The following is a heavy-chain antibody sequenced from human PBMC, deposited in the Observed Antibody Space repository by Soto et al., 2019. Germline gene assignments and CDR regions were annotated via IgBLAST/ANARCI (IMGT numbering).Heavy chain of an antibody. V-gene: IGHV3-30*03. J-gene: IGHJ4*02. D-gene: IGHD3-10*01. Sequence: GGSLRLSCAASGFTFSSYGMHWVRQAPGKGLEWVAVISYDGSNKYYADSVKGRFTISRDNSKNKLYLQMNSLRAEDTAVYYCAPWFGAFDYWGQGTLVTVSS. CDR3: APWFGAFDY. CDR1: GFTFSSYG. CDR2: ISYDGSNK.